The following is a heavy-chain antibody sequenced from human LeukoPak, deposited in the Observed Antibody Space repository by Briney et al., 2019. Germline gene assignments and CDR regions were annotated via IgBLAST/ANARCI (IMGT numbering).Heavy chain of an antibody. CDR3: VRLIYSGSDVDY. CDR2: VSPDGSST. V-gene: IGHV3-74*01. D-gene: IGHD5-12*01. CDR1: GFTFSSYW. Sequence: GGSLRLSCTTSGFTFSSYWMYWVRQAPGKGLVWVSRVSPDGSSTTYADSVKGRFTISGDNSKNTLYLQLSSLRPEDTAVYYCVRLIYSGSDVDYWGQGTLVTVSS. J-gene: IGHJ4*02.